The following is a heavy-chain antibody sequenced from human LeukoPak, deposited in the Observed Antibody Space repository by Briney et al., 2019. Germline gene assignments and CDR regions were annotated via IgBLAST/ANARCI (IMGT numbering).Heavy chain of an antibody. CDR3: ARSLSANLVFFL. CDR2: IYYSGST. J-gene: IGHJ6*02. Sequence: SETLSLTRTVSGGFISSFYWSWIRQPPGKGLEWIGYIYYSGSTNYNPSLKSRVTISVDTSKNQFSLKLSSVTAADTAVYYCARSLSANLVFFLWGQGTTVTVSS. CDR1: GGFISSFY. D-gene: IGHD2/OR15-2a*01. V-gene: IGHV4-59*08.